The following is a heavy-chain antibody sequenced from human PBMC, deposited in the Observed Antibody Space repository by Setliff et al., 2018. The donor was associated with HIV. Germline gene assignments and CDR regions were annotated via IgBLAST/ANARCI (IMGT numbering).Heavy chain of an antibody. J-gene: IGHJ4*02. Sequence: SETLSLTCSVSGGSLQGYYWSWIRQPAGKGLQWIGRIYYVGRSKYNPSLEDRVTMSVDTSNNQFSLSLTSVTAADTAVYYCVRSIHGGGTVSADFDSWGQGTLVTV. CDR1: GGSLQGYY. D-gene: IGHD3-10*01. CDR2: IYYVGRS. V-gene: IGHV4-4*07. CDR3: VRSIHGGGTVSADFDS.